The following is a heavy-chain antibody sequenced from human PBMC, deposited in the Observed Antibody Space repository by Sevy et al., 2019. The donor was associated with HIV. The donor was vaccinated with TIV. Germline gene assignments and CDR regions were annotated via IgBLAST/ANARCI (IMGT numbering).Heavy chain of an antibody. CDR2: IIPIFGTA. CDR1: GGTFSSYA. D-gene: IGHD3-22*01. V-gene: IGHV1-69*13. CDR3: ARDGLERREYYYDSSGYYY. J-gene: IGHJ4*02. Sequence: SVKVSCKASGGTFSSYAISWVRQAPGQGLEWMGGIIPIFGTANYAQKFQGRVTITADESTSTTYMELSSLRSEDTAVYYCARDGLERREYYYDSSGYYYWGQGTLVTVSS.